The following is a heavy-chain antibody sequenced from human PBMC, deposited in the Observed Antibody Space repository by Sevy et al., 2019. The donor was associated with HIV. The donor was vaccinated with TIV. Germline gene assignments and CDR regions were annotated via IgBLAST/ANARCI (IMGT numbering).Heavy chain of an antibody. J-gene: IGHJ5*02. V-gene: IGHV1-8*01. D-gene: IGHD3-10*01. CDR2: MNPKSGNT. Sequence: ASVKVSCKASGYTFSNDDINWVRQATGQGLEWMGWMNPKSGNTGYAQKFQGSVTMTRNTSINTAYMELSSLRSDDTAVYYCTREAPGNCFDPWGQGTLVTVSS. CDR1: GYTFSNDD. CDR3: TREAPGNCFDP.